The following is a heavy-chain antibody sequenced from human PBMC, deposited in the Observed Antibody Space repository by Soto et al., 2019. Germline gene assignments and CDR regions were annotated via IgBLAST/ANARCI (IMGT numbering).Heavy chain of an antibody. J-gene: IGHJ4*02. Sequence: GECLTSSSTSSGDNFASYWIAWVRQMPGKGLELMGIIYPSDSDTRYRPSFQGQVTISADKSISSAYLQWSSLRASDTAMYYCARGGVSTRTFDYWGQGTPVTVSS. V-gene: IGHV5-51*01. CDR2: IYPSDSDT. CDR3: ARGGVSTRTFDY. D-gene: IGHD3-3*01. CDR1: GDNFASYW.